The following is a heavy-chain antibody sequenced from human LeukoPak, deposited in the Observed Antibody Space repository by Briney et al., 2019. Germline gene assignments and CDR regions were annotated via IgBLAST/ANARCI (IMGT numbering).Heavy chain of an antibody. CDR1: GYTFTAYY. CDR3: AKSSGQYGHFDY. J-gene: IGHJ4*02. V-gene: IGHV1-2*02. CDR2: INPNSGGT. D-gene: IGHD3-10*01. Sequence: GASVKVSCKASGYTFTAYYIHWVRQAPGQGLEWMGWINPNSGGTNCPQNFQGRVTMTRDTSISTAYMDLTRLKSDDTAMYYCAKSSGQYGHFDYWGQGALVTVSS.